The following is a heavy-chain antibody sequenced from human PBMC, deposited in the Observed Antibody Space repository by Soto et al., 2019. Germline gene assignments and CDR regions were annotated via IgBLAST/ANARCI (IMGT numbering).Heavy chain of an antibody. D-gene: IGHD3-22*01. V-gene: IGHV4-39*01. CDR1: GGSISSSSYY. CDR3: ARDFFDSSDYTTNWFDP. J-gene: IGHJ5*02. CDR2: IYYSGST. Sequence: SETLSLTCTVSGGSISSSSYYWGWIRQPPGKGLEWIGSIYYSGSTYYNPSLKSRVTISVDTSKNQFSLKLTSVTAADAALYYCARDFFDSSDYTTNWFDPWGHGTLVTVSS.